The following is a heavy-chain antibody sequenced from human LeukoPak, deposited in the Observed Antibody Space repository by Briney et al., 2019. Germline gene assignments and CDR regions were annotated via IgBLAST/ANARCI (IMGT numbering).Heavy chain of an antibody. CDR2: IYYSGTS. D-gene: IGHD4-17*01. CDR3: ARGANFGDSGLDAFDI. V-gene: IGHV4-59*01. Sequence: PSETLYLTCTVSGGSISNYYWSWIRQPPGKGLEWIGYIYYSGTSNYSPSLYSRVTMSVDTSKNQFSLNLNSVTAADTAVYYCARGANFGDSGLDAFDIWGQGTMVTVSS. J-gene: IGHJ3*02. CDR1: GGSISNYY.